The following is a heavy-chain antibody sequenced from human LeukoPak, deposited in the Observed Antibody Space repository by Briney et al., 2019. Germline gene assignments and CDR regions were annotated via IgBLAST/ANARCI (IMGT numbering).Heavy chain of an antibody. Sequence: ASAKVSCKASGYTFTSYGISWVRQAPGQGLEWMGWISAYNGNTNYAQKLQGRVTMTTDTSTSTAYMELRSLRSDDTAVYYCARASLDRSGASCYQDYWGQGTLVTVSS. J-gene: IGHJ4*02. CDR1: GYTFTSYG. D-gene: IGHD2-15*01. CDR2: ISAYNGNT. CDR3: ARASLDRSGASCYQDY. V-gene: IGHV1-18*01.